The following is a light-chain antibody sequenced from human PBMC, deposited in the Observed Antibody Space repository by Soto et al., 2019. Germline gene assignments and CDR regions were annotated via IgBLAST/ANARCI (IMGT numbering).Light chain of an antibody. Sequence: QSAPTQPASVSGSPGQSITISCTGTSSDVGGYNHVSWYQQHPGTVPKLMIYEVSNRPSGVSNRFSGSKSGNTASLTISGLQAEDEADYYCTSYRTINTLIFGGGTKVTVL. CDR3: TSYRTINTLI. CDR1: SSDVGGYNH. J-gene: IGLJ2*01. CDR2: EVS. V-gene: IGLV2-14*01.